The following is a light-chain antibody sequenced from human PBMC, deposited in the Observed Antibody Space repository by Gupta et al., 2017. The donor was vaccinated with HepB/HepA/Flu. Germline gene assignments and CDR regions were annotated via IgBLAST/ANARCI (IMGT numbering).Light chain of an antibody. CDR2: EAS. CDR1: QNVDSR. CDR3: QQYNSYSPYT. V-gene: IGKV1-5*03. J-gene: IGKJ2*01. Sequence: DIQMTQSPPTLSASVGDRVTITCRASQNVDSRLAWYQQKPGKAPKLLIYEASNLESEVPSRFSGSESGTEFTLTISSLQPDDFATYYCQQYNSYSPYTFGQGTKLEIK.